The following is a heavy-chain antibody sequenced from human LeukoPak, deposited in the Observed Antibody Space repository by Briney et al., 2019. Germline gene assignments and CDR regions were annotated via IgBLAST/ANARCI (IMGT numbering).Heavy chain of an antibody. CDR1: GFIFNNYA. CDR2: ISWNSGSI. Sequence: PGGSLRLSCAGSGFIFNNYAMHWVRQPPGKGLEWVSGISWNSGSIDYADSVKGRFTISRDNAKNSLYLQMNSLRVEDTAFYYSAKDNRRHYTSGPNPDSLHWGQGALVTVSS. J-gene: IGHJ4*02. D-gene: IGHD6-19*01. CDR3: AKDNRRHYTSGPNPDSLH. V-gene: IGHV3-9*01.